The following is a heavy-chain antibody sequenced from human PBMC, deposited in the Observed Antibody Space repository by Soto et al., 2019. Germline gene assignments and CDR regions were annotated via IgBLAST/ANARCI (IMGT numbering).Heavy chain of an antibody. Sequence: PSETLSLTCTVSGGSISSGGYYWTWIRQHPGRGLEWIGYNYYSGITYYNPSLKSRVTISLDTSKNQFSLKLSSVTAADTAVYYCARASNKRGYSYGPDFWGQGPLVTVSS. V-gene: IGHV4-31*03. D-gene: IGHD5-18*01. CDR3: ARASNKRGYSYGPDF. CDR1: GGSISSGGYY. CDR2: NYYSGIT. J-gene: IGHJ4*02.